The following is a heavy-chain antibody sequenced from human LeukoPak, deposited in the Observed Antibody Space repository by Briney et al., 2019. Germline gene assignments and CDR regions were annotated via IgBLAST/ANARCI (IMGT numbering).Heavy chain of an antibody. V-gene: IGHV3-30*02. CDR1: GFTFSGYG. J-gene: IGHJ6*02. CDR2: IRYDGSNK. Sequence: GGSLRLSCAASGFTFSGYGMHWVRQAPGKGLEWVAFIRYDGSNKYYADSVKGRFTISRDNAKNSLYLQMNSLRAEDTAVYYCARVLSSSWDDYYGMDVWGQGTTVTVSS. CDR3: ARVLSSSWDDYYGMDV. D-gene: IGHD6-13*01.